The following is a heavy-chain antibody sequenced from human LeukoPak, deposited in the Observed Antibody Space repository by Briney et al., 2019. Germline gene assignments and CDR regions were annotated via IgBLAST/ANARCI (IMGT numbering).Heavy chain of an antibody. V-gene: IGHV4-39*01. CDR3: AGRDVSSGRYGLDY. Sequence: PSETLSLTCAVSGDSISSSTYYWGWIRQPPGKGLEWIGGLYYSGSTYYNPSLRSRVTISVDTSKNQLSLKVTSVTAADTAVYYCAGRDVSSGRYGLDYWGQGTLVTVSS. J-gene: IGHJ4*02. D-gene: IGHD1-26*01. CDR1: GDSISSSTYY. CDR2: LYYSGST.